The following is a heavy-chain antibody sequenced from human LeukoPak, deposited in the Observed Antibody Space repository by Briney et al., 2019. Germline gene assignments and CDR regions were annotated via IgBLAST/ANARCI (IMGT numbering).Heavy chain of an antibody. J-gene: IGHJ6*02. D-gene: IGHD2-8*02. V-gene: IGHV3-23*01. CDR3: SKSTDYWFYRTDV. CDR2: IGADVGHT. CDR1: GFTFSTFA. Sequence: PGGSLRLSCVASGFTFSTFAMYWLRQAPGKGLEWVPAIGADVGHTNYADSVRGRFTISRDNSRNTLYLQMTSPRTDDTATYFCSKSTDYWFYRTDVSGQGTTVTVSS.